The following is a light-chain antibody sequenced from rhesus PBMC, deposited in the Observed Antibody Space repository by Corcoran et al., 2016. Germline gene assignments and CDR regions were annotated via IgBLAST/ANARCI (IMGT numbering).Light chain of an antibody. Sequence: DIQMTQSPSALSASVGDRVTISCVASQNIYCNLEWYQLKPGKARTLMIYAASSLQTGIPSRVRCSGYGTDFTLTISSLQTEDSAAYDLQHYYDNPLTFGGGTKVELK. CDR3: QHYYDNPLT. J-gene: IGKJ4*01. CDR2: AAS. V-gene: IGKV1S12*01. CDR1: QNIYCN.